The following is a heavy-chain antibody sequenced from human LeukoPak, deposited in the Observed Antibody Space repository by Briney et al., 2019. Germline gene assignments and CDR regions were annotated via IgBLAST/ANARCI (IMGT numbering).Heavy chain of an antibody. CDR2: ISNSGFYI. CDR3: VTDGASDI. CDR1: GFTLSSYT. J-gene: IGHJ3*02. V-gene: IGHV3-21*01. Sequence: GGSLRLSCAASGFTLSSYTTNWVRQAPGKGPEWVSSISNSGFYIYYADSVKGRFVVSRDNANNSLYLQMNSLRDEDTAVYYCVTDGASDIWGQGTMVTV.